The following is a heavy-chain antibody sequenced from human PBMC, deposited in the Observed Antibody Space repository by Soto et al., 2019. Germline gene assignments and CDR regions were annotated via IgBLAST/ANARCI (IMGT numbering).Heavy chain of an antibody. Sequence: GGSLRLSCAACGFTFSSYSINWVRQAPWKGLEWVSSISSSSSYIYYADSVKGRFTISRDNAKNSLYLQMNSLRAEDKAVYYCARHVEYSSWSSVRYWGQRTLVTVCS. J-gene: IGHJ4*02. CDR1: GFTFSSYS. V-gene: IGHV3-21*01. CDR2: ISSSSSYI. CDR3: ARHVEYSSWSSVRY. D-gene: IGHD6-6*01.